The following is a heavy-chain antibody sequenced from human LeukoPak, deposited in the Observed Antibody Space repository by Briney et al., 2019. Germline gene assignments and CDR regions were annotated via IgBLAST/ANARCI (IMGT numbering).Heavy chain of an antibody. V-gene: IGHV4-39*07. CDR1: SGSISTSNYY. Sequence: SETLSLTCTVSSGSISTSNYYWGWVRQPPGKALEWIGNIFYSGSTYYSPSLKSRVTISLDTSRNQFSLKLNSVTAADTAVYYCAKSNGYGLTDIWGQGTMVTVSS. CDR3: AKSNGYGLTDI. J-gene: IGHJ3*02. CDR2: IFYSGST. D-gene: IGHD3-10*01.